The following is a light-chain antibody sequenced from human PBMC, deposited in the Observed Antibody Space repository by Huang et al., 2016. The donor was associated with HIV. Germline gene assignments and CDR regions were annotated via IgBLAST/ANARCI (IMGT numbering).Light chain of an antibody. CDR1: ESILRN. Sequence: VMTQSPATLSVSQGERATIPCRASESILRNLAWYQQRPGQPPRLLIYGASVRLPRIPDRFRGSGSGTEFSLTISSLQSEDFAVYYCQQYNKWPPYTYGQGTKLEIK. CDR3: QQYNKWPPYT. CDR2: GAS. J-gene: IGKJ2*01. V-gene: IGKV3D-15*01.